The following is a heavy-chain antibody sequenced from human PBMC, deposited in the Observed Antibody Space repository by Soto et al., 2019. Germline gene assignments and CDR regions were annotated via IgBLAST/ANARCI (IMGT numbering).Heavy chain of an antibody. CDR3: AHVGGLEQWLYRLDH. CDR1: GFSLTTTGVG. D-gene: IGHD6-19*01. J-gene: IGHJ4*02. Sequence: QITLKESGPSLVKPTQTLTLTCTFSGFSLTTTGVGVVWIRQPPGKALEWLALIYWDDDKHYSPSLRSRLTVTKDTTKNPVVLTLTNVDPADTGTYFCAHVGGLEQWLYRLDHWGQGTLVIVSS. V-gene: IGHV2-5*02. CDR2: IYWDDDK.